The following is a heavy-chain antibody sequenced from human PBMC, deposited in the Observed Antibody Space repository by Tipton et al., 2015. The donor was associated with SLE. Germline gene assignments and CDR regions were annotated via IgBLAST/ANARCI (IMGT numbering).Heavy chain of an antibody. CDR2: INHRGDS. Sequence: TLSLTCAVHGGSFSVYYWSWIRQSPEKGLEWIGEINHRGDSNYNPSLKSRVAISLDTSKTQFSLKLRSVTAADTAVYYCARINVHLVGVTAHHDAFHVWGQGTMVTVSS. CDR1: GGSFSVYY. D-gene: IGHD3-22*01. CDR3: ARINVHLVGVTAHHDAFHV. J-gene: IGHJ3*01. V-gene: IGHV4-34*01.